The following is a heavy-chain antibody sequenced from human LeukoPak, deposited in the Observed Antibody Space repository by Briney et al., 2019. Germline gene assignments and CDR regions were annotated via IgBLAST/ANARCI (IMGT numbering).Heavy chain of an antibody. CDR2: IYYSGST. CDR3: AREHRRSSSWYGVDY. Sequence: SETLSLTCTISGDSISYTGYYWGWIRQPPGKGLEWIGSIYYSGSTNYNPSLKSRVTISVDKSRNQFSLKLSSVTAADTAVYYCAREHRRSSSWYGVDYWGQGTLVTVSS. V-gene: IGHV4-39*07. D-gene: IGHD6-13*01. J-gene: IGHJ4*02. CDR1: GDSISYTGYY.